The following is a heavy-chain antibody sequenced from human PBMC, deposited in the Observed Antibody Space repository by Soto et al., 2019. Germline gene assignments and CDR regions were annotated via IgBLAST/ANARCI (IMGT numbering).Heavy chain of an antibody. V-gene: IGHV3-21*01. J-gene: IGHJ4*02. CDR3: ARDGARDRGDKGFDY. Sequence: VQLVESGGGLVKPGGSLRLSCAASGFTFSSYTINWVRQAPGKGLEWVSSITSSSTYIYYADSVKGRFTVSRDNAKESLFLQMNSLRAEDTAVYYCARDGARDRGDKGFDYWGQGTLVTVSS. D-gene: IGHD2-21*02. CDR2: ITSSSTYI. CDR1: GFTFSSYT.